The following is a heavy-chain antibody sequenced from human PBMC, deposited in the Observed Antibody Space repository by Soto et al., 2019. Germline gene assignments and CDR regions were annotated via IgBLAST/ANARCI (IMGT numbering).Heavy chain of an antibody. CDR2: IIPIFGTA. D-gene: IGHD3-10*01. V-gene: IGHV1-69*06. J-gene: IGHJ6*02. Sequence: QVQLVQSGAEVKKPGSSVKVSCKASGGTFSSYAISWVRQAPGQGLEWMGGIIPIFGTANYAQKFQGRVTITADKSTSTAYMELSSLRSEDTAVHYCARYGSGSYPGYYYGMDVWGQGTTVTVSS. CDR1: GGTFSSYA. CDR3: ARYGSGSYPGYYYGMDV.